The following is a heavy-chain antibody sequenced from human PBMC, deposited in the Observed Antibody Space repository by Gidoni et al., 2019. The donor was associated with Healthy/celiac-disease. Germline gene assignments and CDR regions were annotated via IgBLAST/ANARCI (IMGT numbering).Heavy chain of an antibody. D-gene: IGHD6-19*01. CDR2: IYPGDSDT. Sequence: EVQLVQSGAEVKKPGESLKISCKGSGYSFTSYWIGWVRQMPGKGLEWMGIIYPGDSDTRYSPSFQGQVTISADKSISTAYLQWSSLKASDTAMYYCARRSRIAVAGDWYFDLWGRGTLVTVSS. J-gene: IGHJ2*01. CDR3: ARRSRIAVAGDWYFDL. CDR1: GYSFTSYW. V-gene: IGHV5-51*01.